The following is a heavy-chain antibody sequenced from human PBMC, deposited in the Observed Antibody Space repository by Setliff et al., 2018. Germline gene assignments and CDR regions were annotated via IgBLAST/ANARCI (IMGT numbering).Heavy chain of an antibody. V-gene: IGHV3-30*02. Sequence: PGGSLRLSCAASGFTFSGYGIHWVRQAPGKGLEWVAFIRPDGSNKYYADFVKGRFTISRDNSKNTLYLQMNSLRVEDTAVYYCAKDTYYYDSSGYYYDYYYYYYMDVWGKGTTVTVS. CDR3: AKDTYYYDSSGYYYDYYYYYYMDV. D-gene: IGHD3-22*01. CDR1: GFTFSGYG. CDR2: IRPDGSNK. J-gene: IGHJ6*03.